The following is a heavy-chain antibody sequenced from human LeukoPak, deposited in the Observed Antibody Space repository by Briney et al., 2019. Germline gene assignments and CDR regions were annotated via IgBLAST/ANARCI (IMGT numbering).Heavy chain of an antibody. CDR3: ARGIAVAGIPVRSFDY. J-gene: IGHJ4*02. Sequence: PSETLSLTCTVSGGSISSYYWSWIRQPPGKGLEWIGYIYYSGSTNYNPSLKSRVTISVDTSKNQFPLKLSSVTAADTAVYYCARGIAVAGIPVRSFDYWGQGTLVTVSS. CDR1: GGSISSYY. V-gene: IGHV4-59*01. CDR2: IYYSGST. D-gene: IGHD6-19*01.